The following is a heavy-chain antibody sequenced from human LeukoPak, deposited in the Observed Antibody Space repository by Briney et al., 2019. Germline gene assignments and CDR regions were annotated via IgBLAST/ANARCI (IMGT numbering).Heavy chain of an antibody. J-gene: IGHJ4*02. D-gene: IGHD2-2*01. Sequence: PGGSLRXSCAASGFTFSSYGMSWVRQAPGKGLEWVSAISGGGGSTYYADSVKGRFTISRDNSKNTLYLQMNSLRAEDTAVYYCAKDLFACSSTSCYSQSHWGQGTLVTVSS. V-gene: IGHV3-23*01. CDR2: ISGGGGST. CDR3: AKDLFACSSTSCYSQSH. CDR1: GFTFSSYG.